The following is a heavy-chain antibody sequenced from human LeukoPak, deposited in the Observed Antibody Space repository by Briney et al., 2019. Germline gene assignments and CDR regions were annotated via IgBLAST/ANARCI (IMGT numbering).Heavy chain of an antibody. J-gene: IGHJ5*02. CDR3: AKDRASGSGSYSYRGFDH. CDR2: ISSGGDYT. D-gene: IGHD6-19*01. CDR1: GFTFNNYA. Sequence: GGSLRLSCAASGFTFNNYAMSWVRQAPGRGLEWVSAISSGGDYTNSAGSVKGRFTISRDNSRNTLYLQMNSLRAEDTAVYYCAKDRASGSGSYSYRGFDHWGQGTLVTVSS. V-gene: IGHV3-23*01.